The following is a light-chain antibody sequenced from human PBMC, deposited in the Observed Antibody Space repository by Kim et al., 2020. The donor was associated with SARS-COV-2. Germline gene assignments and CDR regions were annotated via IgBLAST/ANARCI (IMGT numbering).Light chain of an antibody. V-gene: IGLV2-14*03. Sequence: QSITSSCTGTSSDVGAYDYVSWFKQLPGKAPQLVIYDVSYRPSGISNRLSGSKSGNTASLTISGLQTEDEADYFCSSYTGSTTLYVFGTGTKVTVL. J-gene: IGLJ1*01. CDR1: SSDVGAYDY. CDR2: DVS. CDR3: SSYTGSTTLYV.